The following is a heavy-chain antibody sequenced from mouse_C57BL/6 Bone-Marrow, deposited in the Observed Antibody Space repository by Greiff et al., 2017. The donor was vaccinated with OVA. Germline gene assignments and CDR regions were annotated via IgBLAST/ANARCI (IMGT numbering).Heavy chain of an antibody. CDR1: GYSITSGYY. V-gene: IGHV3-6*01. CDR2: ISYDGSN. D-gene: IGHD1-1*01. CDR3: ARSAVVESWYVDV. Sequence: EVHLVESGPGLVKPSQSLSLACSVTGYSITSGYYWNWIRQFPGNKLEWMGYISYDGSNNYNPSLKNRISITRDTSKNQFFLKLNSVTTEDTATYYCARSAVVESWYVDVWGTGTTVTVSS. J-gene: IGHJ1*03.